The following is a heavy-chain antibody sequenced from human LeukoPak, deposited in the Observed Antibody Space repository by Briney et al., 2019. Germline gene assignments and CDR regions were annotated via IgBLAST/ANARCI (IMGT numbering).Heavy chain of an antibody. V-gene: IGHV1-69*05. D-gene: IGHD2-2*01. CDR1: GGTFSSYA. Sequence: ASVKVSCKASGGTFSSYAISWVRQAPGQGLEWMGRIIPIFGTANYAQKFQGRVTITTDESTSTAYMELSSLRSEDTAVYYCARAPRAAAMFGNAFDIWGQGTMVTVSS. CDR3: ARAPRAAAMFGNAFDI. J-gene: IGHJ3*02. CDR2: IIPIFGTA.